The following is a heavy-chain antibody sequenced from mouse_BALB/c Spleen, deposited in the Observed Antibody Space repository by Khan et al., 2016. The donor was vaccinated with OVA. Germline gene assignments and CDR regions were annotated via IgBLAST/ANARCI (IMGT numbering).Heavy chain of an antibody. CDR3: ARGNWQSYYFDY. CDR2: INPYNGGT. J-gene: IGHJ2*01. CDR1: GYIFTNYV. D-gene: IGHD4-1*01. V-gene: IGHV1S136*01. Sequence: EVQLQQSGPELVKPGASVKMSCKPSGYIFTNYVLHWVKQKPGQGLEWIGYINPYNGGTKYNENFKGKATLASDKSSITAYMELSSLTSKDSAVYYWARGNWQSYYFDYWGQGTTLTLSS.